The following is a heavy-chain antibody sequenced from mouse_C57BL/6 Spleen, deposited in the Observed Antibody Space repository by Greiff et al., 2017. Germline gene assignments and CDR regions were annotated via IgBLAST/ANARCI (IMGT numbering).Heavy chain of an antibody. CDR1: GYTFTSYW. D-gene: IGHD1-1*01. V-gene: IGHV1-64*01. CDR3: AREINYYGSSYGYYAMDY. Sequence: VQLQQPGAELVKPGASVKLSCKASGYTFTSYWMHWVKQRPGQGLEWIGMIHPNSGSTNYNEKFKSKATLTVDKSSSTAYMQLSSLTSEDSAVYYCAREINYYGSSYGYYAMDYWGQGTSVTVSS. J-gene: IGHJ4*01. CDR2: IHPNSGST.